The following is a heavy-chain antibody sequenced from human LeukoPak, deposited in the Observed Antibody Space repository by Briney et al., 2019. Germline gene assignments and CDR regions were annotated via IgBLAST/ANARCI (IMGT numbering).Heavy chain of an antibody. CDR1: GYTFTAYY. D-gene: IGHD5-24*01. Sequence: SVKVSSKDFGYTFTAYYMHWVRQAAGQGVEWMGWINPNSGGTNSAQKLQGWVTMTRDTSISTAYMELSRLRSDDTGVYYCARGRDGYNLGYYYIDVWGKGTTVTVSS. CDR3: ARGRDGYNLGYYYIDV. J-gene: IGHJ6*03. CDR2: INPNSGGT. V-gene: IGHV1-2*04.